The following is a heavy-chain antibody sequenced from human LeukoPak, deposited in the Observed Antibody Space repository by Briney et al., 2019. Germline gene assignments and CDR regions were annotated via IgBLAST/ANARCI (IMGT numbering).Heavy chain of an antibody. CDR1: GFTFSSYA. V-gene: IGHV3-30*04. CDR3: ARVGSGWEEYFQH. J-gene: IGHJ1*01. D-gene: IGHD6-19*01. Sequence: GRSLRLSCAASGFTFSSYAMHWVRQASGKGLEWVAVISYDGSNKYYADSVKGRFTISRDNSKNTLYLQMNSLRAEDTAVYYCARVGSGWEEYFQHWGQGTLVTVSS. CDR2: ISYDGSNK.